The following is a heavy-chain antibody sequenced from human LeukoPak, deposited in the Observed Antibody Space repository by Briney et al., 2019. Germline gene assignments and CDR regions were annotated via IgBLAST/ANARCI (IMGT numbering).Heavy chain of an antibody. D-gene: IGHD1-1*01. V-gene: IGHV4-38-2*02. J-gene: IGHJ4*02. Sequence: SETLSLTCVVSDFSISSGYYWGWIRQPPGKGLECIGNIHPSGTTFFNSSLNSRVTMSIDTSKNQFSLKLTSVTAADTAVYYCAREVERRIVNWGQGILVTVSS. CDR2: IHPSGTT. CDR3: AREVERRIVN. CDR1: DFSISSGYY.